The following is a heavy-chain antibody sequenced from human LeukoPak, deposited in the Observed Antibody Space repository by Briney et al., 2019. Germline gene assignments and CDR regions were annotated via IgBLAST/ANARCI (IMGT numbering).Heavy chain of an antibody. D-gene: IGHD3-10*01. J-gene: IGHJ4*02. CDR3: ARAEGPDGPYGTPYYFDY. CDR2: IFHSGST. CDR1: GDSIFSTTYY. Sequence: SETLSLTCTVSGDSIFSTTYYWGWIRQPPGKGLEWIGSIFHSGSTNYNPSLKSRVTISVDKSKNQFSLKLSSVTAADTAVYYCARAEGPDGPYGTPYYFDYWGQGTLVTVSS. V-gene: IGHV4-39*07.